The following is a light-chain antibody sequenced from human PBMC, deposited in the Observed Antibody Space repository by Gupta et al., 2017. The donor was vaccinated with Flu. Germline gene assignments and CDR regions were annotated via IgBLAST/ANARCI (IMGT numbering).Light chain of an antibody. CDR3: QVLDSSSDHSV. J-gene: IGLJ1*01. Sequence: SSVLTQPPSGSLAPGQTARITCGGNNIGSKSVHWYQQKPGQAPVLVVYDDSDRPSGIPERFSGSNSGNTATLTISRVEAGDEADYYCQVLDSSSDHSVFGTGTKFTVL. CDR2: DDS. V-gene: IGLV3-21*02. CDR1: NIGSKS.